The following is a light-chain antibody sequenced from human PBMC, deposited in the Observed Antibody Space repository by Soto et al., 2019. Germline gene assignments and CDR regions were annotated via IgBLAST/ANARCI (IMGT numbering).Light chain of an antibody. Sequence: QLVLTQPPSVSGAPGQRVTISCTGSSSNIGAGYGVHWYQLLPGTAPKLLIPGNNNRPSGVPDRFSGSKSGTSASLAITGLQAEDEADYYCQSYDNSLSGYVFGSGTKLTVL. J-gene: IGLJ1*01. CDR3: QSYDNSLSGYV. CDR1: SSNIGAGYG. CDR2: GNN. V-gene: IGLV1-40*01.